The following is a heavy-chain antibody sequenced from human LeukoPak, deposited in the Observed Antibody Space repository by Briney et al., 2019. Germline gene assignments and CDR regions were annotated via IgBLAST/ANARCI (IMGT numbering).Heavy chain of an antibody. V-gene: IGHV1-18*01. CDR3: ARSAYSFCYHYYDY. D-gene: IGHD5-18*01. Sequence: GASVKLSCKTSGYTFTNYGFVWVRQAPVTGLEWLGWISASSGSPNYAQNVRDRVTLTTDASTSTAHMELRNLRSDDTAVYFCARSAYSFCYHYYDYWGQGTLVTDCS. CDR2: ISASSGSP. J-gene: IGHJ4*02. CDR1: GYTFTNYG.